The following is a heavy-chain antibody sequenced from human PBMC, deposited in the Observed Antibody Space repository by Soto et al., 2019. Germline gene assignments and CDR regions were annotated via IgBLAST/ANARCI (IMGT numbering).Heavy chain of an antibody. J-gene: IGHJ3*02. CDR2: ISAYNGNT. D-gene: IGHD1-26*01. CDR1: GYTFTSYG. CDR3: ARDWELVRAFDI. V-gene: IGHV1-18*01. Sequence: ASVKVSCKASGYTFTSYGIRWVRQAPGQGLEWMGWISAYNGNTNYAQKLQGRVTMTTDTSTSTAYMELRSLRSDDTAVYYCARDWELVRAFDIWGQGTMVTVSS.